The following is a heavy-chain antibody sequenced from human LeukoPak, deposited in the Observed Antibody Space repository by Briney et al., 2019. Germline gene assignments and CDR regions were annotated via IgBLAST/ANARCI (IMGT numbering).Heavy chain of an antibody. Sequence: SETLSLTCAVSGDSVSRSTYYWAWIRQPPGKGLEWIGSVYYSGSTYYNPSLESRVTIYVDTSKNQFSLRLNSVTAADTAVYSCARLHCTTASCSHSGFYYYGLDVWGQGTTVTVSS. J-gene: IGHJ6*02. V-gene: IGHV4-39*01. CDR2: VYYSGST. CDR1: GDSVSRSTYY. D-gene: IGHD2-2*01. CDR3: ARLHCTTASCSHSGFYYYGLDV.